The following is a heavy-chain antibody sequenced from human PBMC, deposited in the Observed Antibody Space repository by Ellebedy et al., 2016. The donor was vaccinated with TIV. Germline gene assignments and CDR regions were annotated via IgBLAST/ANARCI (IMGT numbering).Heavy chain of an antibody. V-gene: IGHV4-59*01. Sequence: GSLRLSXTVSGGSINSYHWNWIRQPPGKGLEWIGYIYYSGSTNYNPSLKSRVTISIDTSKNQFSLKLSSVTAADTAVYYCARAPRNILTGYYYVGFDYWGQGTLVTVSS. CDR1: GGSINSYH. CDR3: ARAPRNILTGYYYVGFDY. CDR2: IYYSGST. D-gene: IGHD3-9*01. J-gene: IGHJ4*02.